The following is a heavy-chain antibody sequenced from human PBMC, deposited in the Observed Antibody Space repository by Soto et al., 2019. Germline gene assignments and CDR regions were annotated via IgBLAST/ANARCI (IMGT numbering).Heavy chain of an antibody. Sequence: GESLKISCKGSGYSFTSYWIGWVRQMPGKGLEWMGIIYPGDSDTRYSPSFQGQVTISADKSISTAYLQWSSLKASDTAMYYCARLRAEGFLEWLLYPAFDYWGQGTLVTVSS. CDR3: ARLRAEGFLEWLLYPAFDY. D-gene: IGHD3-3*01. V-gene: IGHV5-51*01. CDR2: IYPGDSDT. CDR1: GYSFTSYW. J-gene: IGHJ4*02.